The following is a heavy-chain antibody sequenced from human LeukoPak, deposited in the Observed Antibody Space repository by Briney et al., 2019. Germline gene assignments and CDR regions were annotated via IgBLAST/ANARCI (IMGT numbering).Heavy chain of an antibody. Sequence: SQTLSLTCAISGDSVSSNSAAWNWIRQSPSRGLEWLGRTYYRSKWSNNYAVSVKSRITINSDTSKNQFSLKLSSVTAADTAVYYCARGAYFDYWGQGTLVTVSS. V-gene: IGHV6-1*01. J-gene: IGHJ4*02. CDR2: TYYRSKWSN. CDR1: GDSVSSNSAA. CDR3: ARGAYFDY.